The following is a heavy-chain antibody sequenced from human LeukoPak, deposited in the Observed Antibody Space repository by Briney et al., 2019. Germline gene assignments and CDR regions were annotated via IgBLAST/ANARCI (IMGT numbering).Heavy chain of an antibody. CDR2: ISGSGGST. D-gene: IGHD3-3*01. CDR1: GFTFSSYA. J-gene: IGHJ5*02. CDR3: AKTPADFWSGYHSNWFDL. V-gene: IGHV3-23*01. Sequence: HPGGSLRLSCAASGFTFSSYAMSWVRQAPGKGLEWVSAISGSGGSTYYADSVKGRFTISRDNSKNTLYLQMNSLRVEDTAVYYCAKTPADFWSGYHSNWFDLWGQGTLVTVSS.